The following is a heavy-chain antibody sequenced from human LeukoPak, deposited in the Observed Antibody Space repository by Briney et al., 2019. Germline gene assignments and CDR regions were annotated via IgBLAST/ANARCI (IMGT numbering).Heavy chain of an antibody. J-gene: IGHJ4*02. V-gene: IGHV3-74*01. D-gene: IGHD6-6*01. CDR3: ASPCSTSSPYYFDY. CDR2: INSDGSST. Sequence: GGSLRLSCAASGFTFSSYWMHWVRQAPGKGLVWVSRINSDGSSTSYADSVKGRFTISRDNAKNTLYLQVNSLRAEDTAVYYCASPCSTSSPYYFDYWGQGTLVTVPS. CDR1: GFTFSSYW.